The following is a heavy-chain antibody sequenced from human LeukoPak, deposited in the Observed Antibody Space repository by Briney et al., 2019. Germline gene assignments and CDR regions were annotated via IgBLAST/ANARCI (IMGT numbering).Heavy chain of an antibody. CDR3: ATLYDPLYYFDY. CDR2: IYYSGST. Sequence: PSETLSLTCTVSGGSISSGDYYWSWIRQPPGKGLEWIGYIYYSGSTYYNPSLKSRVTISVDTSKNQFSLKLSSVTAADTAVYYCATLYDPLYYFDYWGQGTLVTVSS. V-gene: IGHV4-30-4*01. J-gene: IGHJ4*02. D-gene: IGHD5/OR15-5a*01. CDR1: GGSISSGDYY.